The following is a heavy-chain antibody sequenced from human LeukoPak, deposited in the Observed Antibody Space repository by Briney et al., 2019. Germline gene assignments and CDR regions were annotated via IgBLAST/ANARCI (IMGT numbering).Heavy chain of an antibody. CDR2: TYYRSKWYT. CDR3: ARLTMGGAGTWYFQH. Sequence: SQTLSLTCAISGDSVSSNSATWNWIRQSPSRGLEWLGRTYYRSKWYTDYAVSVKSRIIINPDTSKNQFSLQLNSVTPEDTAVYYCARLTMGGAGTWYFQHWGQGTLVTVSS. CDR1: GDSVSSNSAT. J-gene: IGHJ1*01. D-gene: IGHD1-1*01. V-gene: IGHV6-1*01.